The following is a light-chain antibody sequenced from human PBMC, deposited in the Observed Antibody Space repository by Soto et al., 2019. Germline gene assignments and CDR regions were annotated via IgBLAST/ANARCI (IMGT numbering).Light chain of an antibody. CDR3: ISYSSSSTYVV. CDR2: EVS. J-gene: IGLJ2*01. Sequence: QSALTQPASVSGSPGQSITIPCTGSSSDIGTYNYVSWYQHHPGKAPKLMIYEVSNRPSGVSNRFSASKSGNTASLTISGLQAEDEADYYCISYSSSSTYVVFGGGTKLTVL. CDR1: SSDIGTYNY. V-gene: IGLV2-14*01.